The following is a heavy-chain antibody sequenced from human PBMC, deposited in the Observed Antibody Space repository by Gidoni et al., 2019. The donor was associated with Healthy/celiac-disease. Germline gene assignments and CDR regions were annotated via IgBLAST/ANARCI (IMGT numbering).Heavy chain of an antibody. D-gene: IGHD2-15*01. CDR3: ARDDEAATDYYGMDV. Sequence: EVQLVESGGGLVQPGGSLRLSCAASGFTCSSYWMSWVRQAPGKGLEWVANIKQDGSEKYYVDSVKGRFTISRDNAKNSLYLQMNSLRAEDTAVYYCARDDEAATDYYGMDVWGQGTTVTVSS. V-gene: IGHV3-7*01. J-gene: IGHJ6*02. CDR1: GFTCSSYW. CDR2: IKQDGSEK.